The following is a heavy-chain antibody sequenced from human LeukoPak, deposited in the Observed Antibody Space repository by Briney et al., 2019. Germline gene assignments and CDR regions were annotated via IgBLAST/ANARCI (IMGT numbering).Heavy chain of an antibody. J-gene: IGHJ3*02. CDR2: IKQDGSEK. CDR3: ASPKTDSGSYWRAFDI. Sequence: PGGCLRLSWAASVFILSSSWMTWVRQAPGKGLEWVANIKQDGSEKNYVDSVKGRFTISRENTKNSVYLQMSSRRAEETAVYSCASPKTDSGSYWRAFDIWGHGAMVTVSS. D-gene: IGHD1-26*01. V-gene: IGHV3-7*01. CDR1: VFILSSSW.